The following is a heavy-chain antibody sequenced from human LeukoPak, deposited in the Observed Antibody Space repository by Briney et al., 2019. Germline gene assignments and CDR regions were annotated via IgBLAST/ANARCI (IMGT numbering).Heavy chain of an antibody. CDR2: IYYSGST. V-gene: IGHV4-39*01. CDR1: GGSISSSSYY. J-gene: IGHJ5*02. CDR3: ATLVPPGWFDP. Sequence: PSETLSLTCTVSGGSISSSSYYWGWIRQPPGKGLEWIGSIYYSGSTYYNPSLKSRVTISVDTSKNQFSLKLTSVTAADSALYYCATLVPPGWFDPWGQGTLVTVSS.